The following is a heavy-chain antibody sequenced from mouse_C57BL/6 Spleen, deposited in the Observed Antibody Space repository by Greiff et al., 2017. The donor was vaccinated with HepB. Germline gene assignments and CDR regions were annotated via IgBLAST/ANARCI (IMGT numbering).Heavy chain of an antibody. CDR1: GFTFTDYY. CDR3: ASSYYGSSYPTYYAMDY. CDR2: IRNKANGYTT. D-gene: IGHD1-1*01. J-gene: IGHJ4*01. V-gene: IGHV7-3*01. Sequence: DVQLQESGGGLVQPGGSLSLSCAASGFTFTDYYMSWVRQPPGKALEWLGFIRNKANGYTTEYSVSVKGRFTISRDNSQSLLYLQMNPLRAEDRSTYYCASSYYGSSYPTYYAMDYWGQGTSVTVSS.